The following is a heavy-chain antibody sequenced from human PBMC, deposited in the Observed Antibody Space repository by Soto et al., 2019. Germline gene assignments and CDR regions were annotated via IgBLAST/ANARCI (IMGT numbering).Heavy chain of an antibody. CDR2: IYPGDSDT. Sequence: GESLKISCKCSGYSFTSYWIGWVRQMPGKGLEWMGIIYPGDSDTRYSPSFQGQVTISADKSISTAYLQWSSLKASDTAMYYCAGLKYYYDSSGDAFDIWGQGTMVTVSS. J-gene: IGHJ3*02. V-gene: IGHV5-51*01. D-gene: IGHD3-22*01. CDR3: AGLKYYYDSSGDAFDI. CDR1: GYSFTSYW.